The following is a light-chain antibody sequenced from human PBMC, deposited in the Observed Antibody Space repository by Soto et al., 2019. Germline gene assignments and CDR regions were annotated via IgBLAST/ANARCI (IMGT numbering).Light chain of an antibody. CDR1: SSDLDDYNY. V-gene: IGLV2-14*01. CDR3: TSSLSNSVVV. J-gene: IGLJ2*01. CDR2: EVS. Sequence: QSARAQPASVSGSPGQSITMSCSGTSSDLDDYNYISWYQQHPGKAPKLMIYEVSHRLSGVSNRFSGSKSGYTASLTISGLQDEDEADYYCTSSLSNSVVVFGGGTKLTVL.